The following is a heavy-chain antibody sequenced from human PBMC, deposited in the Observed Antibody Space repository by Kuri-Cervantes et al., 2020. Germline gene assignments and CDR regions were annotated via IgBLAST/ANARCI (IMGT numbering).Heavy chain of an antibody. CDR1: GYTFTDYY. D-gene: IGHD6-19*01. Sequence: ASVKVSCKASGYTFTDYYIHWVRQAPGQGLEWMGWINPNNGGTKYAQKFQGRVTLTRDTSISTAYMELRSLRSDDTAVYYCARERSGWYYYGMDVWGQGTTVTVSS. CDR2: INPNNGGT. CDR3: ARERSGWYYYGMDV. V-gene: IGHV1-2*02. J-gene: IGHJ6*02.